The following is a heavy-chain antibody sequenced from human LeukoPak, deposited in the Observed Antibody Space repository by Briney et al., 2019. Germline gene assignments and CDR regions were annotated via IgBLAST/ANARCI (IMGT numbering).Heavy chain of an antibody. V-gene: IGHV1-69*02. CDR1: GGTFSSNT. Sequence: SVKVSCKXSGGTFSSNTISWVRQAPRQGLEWMGRIIPILGIANYAQKFQGRVTITADKSTSTAYMELSSLRSEDTAVYFCARALATVVTPYNWFDPWGQGTLVTVSS. J-gene: IGHJ5*02. CDR2: IIPILGIA. CDR3: ARALATVVTPYNWFDP. D-gene: IGHD4-23*01.